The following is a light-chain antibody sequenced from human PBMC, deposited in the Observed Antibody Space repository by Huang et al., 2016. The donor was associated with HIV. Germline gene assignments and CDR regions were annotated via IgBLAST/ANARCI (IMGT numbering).Light chain of an antibody. CDR2: GAS. V-gene: IGKV3-20*01. CDR1: QRVSSSY. CDR3: QQYGSSPPRFT. J-gene: IGKJ3*01. Sequence: SCRASQRVSSSYLAWYQQKPGQAPRLLIYGASSRATGIPDRFSGSGSGTDFTLTISRLEPEDFAVYYCQQYGSSPPRFTFGPGTIVDIK.